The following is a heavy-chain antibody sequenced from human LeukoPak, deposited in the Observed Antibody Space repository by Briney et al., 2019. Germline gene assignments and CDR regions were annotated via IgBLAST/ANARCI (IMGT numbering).Heavy chain of an antibody. CDR3: ARGTRCTNGVCYSHYYYYMDV. Sequence: PSETLSLTCTASGGSISSYYWSWIRQPPGKGLEWIGEINHSGSTNYNPSLKSRVTISVDTSKNQFSLKLSSVTAADTAVYYCARGTRCTNGVCYSHYYYYMDVWGKGTTVTVSS. CDR2: INHSGST. V-gene: IGHV4-34*01. CDR1: GGSISSYY. J-gene: IGHJ6*03. D-gene: IGHD2-8*01.